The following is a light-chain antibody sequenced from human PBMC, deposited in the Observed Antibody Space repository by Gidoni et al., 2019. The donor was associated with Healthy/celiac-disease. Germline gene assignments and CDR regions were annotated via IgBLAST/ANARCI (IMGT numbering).Light chain of an antibody. CDR1: RSVGSSY. J-gene: IGKJ2*01. CDR2: GAS. V-gene: IGKV3-20*01. Sequence: EIVLTQYPATTPLSPAERATRPCSTSRSVGSSYLAWYQQKPGQAPRLLIYGASSRATGIPDRFSGSGSGTDFTLTISRLESEDFAVYYCQQYGSSPMYTFGQGTKLEIK. CDR3: QQYGSSPMYT.